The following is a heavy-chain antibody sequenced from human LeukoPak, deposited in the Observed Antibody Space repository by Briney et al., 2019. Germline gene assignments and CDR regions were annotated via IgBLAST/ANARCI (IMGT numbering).Heavy chain of an antibody. V-gene: IGHV6-1*01. J-gene: IGHJ4*02. CDR2: TYYRSTWSN. CDR3: ARDRQGMGY. CDR1: ADSVSSNSAA. Sequence: SHTLSHTCAISADSVSSNSAALNWLRQSPSRGLEWLGRTYYRSTWSNDYAPSVRGRITISPDTSKNQFSLQLNSVTPEDTAVYYCARDRQGMGYWGQGTPVTVSS.